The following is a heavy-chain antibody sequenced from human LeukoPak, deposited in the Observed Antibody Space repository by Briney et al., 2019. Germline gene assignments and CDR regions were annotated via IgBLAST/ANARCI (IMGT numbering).Heavy chain of an antibody. Sequence: GESLRLSCTASGFTFGSYAMSWVRRAPGRGLEWVSAISASVSNTYYADSVRGRFTISRDNSKNTLYLQMNSLTPEDTAIYYCAKRLAVLGPSFDLWGQGALVTVSS. CDR2: ISASVSNT. CDR3: AKRLAVLGPSFDL. D-gene: IGHD6-19*01. J-gene: IGHJ4*02. V-gene: IGHV3-23*01. CDR1: GFTFGSYA.